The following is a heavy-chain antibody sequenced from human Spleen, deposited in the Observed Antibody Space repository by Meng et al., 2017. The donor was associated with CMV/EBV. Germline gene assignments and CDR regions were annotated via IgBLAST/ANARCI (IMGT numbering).Heavy chain of an antibody. V-gene: IGHV6-1*01. D-gene: IGHD2-21*01. CDR3: ARGWAYDY. CDR2: TYYRSKWYN. J-gene: IGHJ4*02. CDR1: GDSVSSNTGA. Sequence: SCAISGDSVSSNTGAWNWIRQSPSRGLEWLGRTYYRSKWYNDYAVSVKSRITIDPDTSKNQFSLQLNSVTPEDTAVYYCARGWAYDYWGQGTLVTVSS.